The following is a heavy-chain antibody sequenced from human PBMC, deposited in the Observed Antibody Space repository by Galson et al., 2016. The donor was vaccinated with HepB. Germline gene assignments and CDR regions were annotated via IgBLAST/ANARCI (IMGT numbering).Heavy chain of an antibody. CDR3: ARVSRAYQLPGSGRFDP. D-gene: IGHD2-2*01. CDR1: GYTFTSYY. Sequence: SVKVSCKASGYTFTSYYMHWVRQAPGQGLEWMGIINPSGGSTSYAHKFQGRLTMTRDTSTSTAYMDLSSLRSEDTAVYYCARVSRAYQLPGSGRFDPWGQGTLVTVSS. J-gene: IGHJ5*02. CDR2: INPSGGST. V-gene: IGHV1-46*01.